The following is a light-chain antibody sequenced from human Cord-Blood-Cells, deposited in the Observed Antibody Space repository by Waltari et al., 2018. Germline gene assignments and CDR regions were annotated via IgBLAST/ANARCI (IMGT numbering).Light chain of an antibody. Sequence: QSALTQPRSVSGSPGQSVTISCTGTSSDVGGYNYVSWYQQHPGKAPKLMIYDVSKRPSGVPVRSSGCKSGNTAALTIFGLQAWEEAVYFGASFAGGYNVVFGGG. V-gene: IGLV2-11*01. CDR3: ASFAGGYNVV. CDR1: SSDVGGYNY. CDR2: DVS. J-gene: IGLJ3*02.